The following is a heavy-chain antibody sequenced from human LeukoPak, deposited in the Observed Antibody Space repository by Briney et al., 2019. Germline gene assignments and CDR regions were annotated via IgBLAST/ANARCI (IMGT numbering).Heavy chain of an antibody. CDR1: GFTFSDYY. CDR3: ARAYTGSFSGTLEY. D-gene: IGHD1-26*01. J-gene: IGHJ4*02. V-gene: IGHV3-11*04. Sequence: GGSLRLSCAASGFTFSDYYMTWIRQAPGKGLEWVSYISPSGITTYYTDSVKGRFTISRDNAKNSLSLQINSLRVEDTAVYYCARAYTGSFSGTLEYWGRGTRVPVSS. CDR2: ISPSGITT.